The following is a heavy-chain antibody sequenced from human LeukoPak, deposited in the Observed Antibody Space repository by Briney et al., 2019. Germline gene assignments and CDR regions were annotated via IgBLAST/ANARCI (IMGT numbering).Heavy chain of an antibody. CDR3: ARDQYDTWSRRGNFDS. V-gene: IGHV3-7*03. CDR2: IKLDGSEK. J-gene: IGHJ4*02. D-gene: IGHD3-3*01. CDR1: GFSFSNTW. Sequence: GGSLRLSCAASGFSFSNTWMNWVRQAPGKGLEWVANIKLDGSEKNYVDSVKGRFTISRDNTKNSLYPQMSSLRAEDTAVFYCARDQYDTWSRRGNFDSWGQGTLVIVSS.